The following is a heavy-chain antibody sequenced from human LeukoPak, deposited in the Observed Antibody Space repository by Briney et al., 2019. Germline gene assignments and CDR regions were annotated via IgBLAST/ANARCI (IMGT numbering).Heavy chain of an antibody. J-gene: IGHJ4*02. CDR1: GYTFTSYY. Sequence: VASVKVSCKASGYTFTSYYMHWVRQAPGQGLEWMGIINPSGGSTSYAQKFQGRVTMTRDTSTSTVYMELSSLRSEDTAVYYCARDRVVVTATPSYYFDYWGQGTLVTVSS. V-gene: IGHV1-46*01. D-gene: IGHD2-21*02. CDR3: ARDRVVVTATPSYYFDY. CDR2: INPSGGST.